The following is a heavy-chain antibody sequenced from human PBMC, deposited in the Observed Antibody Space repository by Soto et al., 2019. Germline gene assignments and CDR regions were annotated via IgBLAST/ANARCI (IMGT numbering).Heavy chain of an antibody. CDR3: ARSRARGSYDILTGYYLLDTFDI. J-gene: IGHJ3*02. Sequence: GESLKISCKGSGYSFTSYWIGWVRQMPGKGLEWMGIIYPGDSDTRYSPSFQGQVTISADKSISTAYLQWSSLKASDTAMYYCARSRARGSYDILTGYYLLDTFDIWGRGTMVT. D-gene: IGHD3-9*01. CDR1: GYSFTSYW. CDR2: IYPGDSDT. V-gene: IGHV5-51*01.